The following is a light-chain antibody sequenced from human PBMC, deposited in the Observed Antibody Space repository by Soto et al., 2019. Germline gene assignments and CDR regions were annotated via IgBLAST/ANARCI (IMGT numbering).Light chain of an antibody. CDR1: RSNIGSKT. J-gene: IGLJ7*01. Sequence: QLVLTQPPSASGTPGQSVTISCSGSRSNIGSKTLNWYQLVPGSAPKLLIYTTNQRPSWVPDRFSASKSGTSASLAISGLQSEDEADYYCQSYDTRLTAWVFGGGTQLTVL. CDR2: TTN. V-gene: IGLV1-44*01. CDR3: QSYDTRLTAWV.